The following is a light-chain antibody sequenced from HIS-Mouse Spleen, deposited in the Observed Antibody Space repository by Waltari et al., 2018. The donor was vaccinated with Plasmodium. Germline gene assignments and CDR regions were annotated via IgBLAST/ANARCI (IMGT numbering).Light chain of an antibody. CDR2: WAS. CDR1: QSVLYSSNNQNY. V-gene: IGKV4-1*01. Sequence: DIVMTQSPDSLAVSLGERATINYKSSQSVLYSSNNQNYLAWYQQKPGQPPKLPIYWASTRESGVPDRFSGSGSGTDFTLTISSLQAEDVAVYYCQQYYSTPLTFGGGTKVEIK. CDR3: QQYYSTPLT. J-gene: IGKJ4*01.